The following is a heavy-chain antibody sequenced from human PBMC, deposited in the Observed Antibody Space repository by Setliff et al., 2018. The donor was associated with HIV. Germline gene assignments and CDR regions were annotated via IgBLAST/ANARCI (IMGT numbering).Heavy chain of an antibody. CDR2: IYTSGKT. CDR3: ARAAYSGTYLWEPATDL. V-gene: IGHV4-61*09. D-gene: IGHD1-26*01. J-gene: IGHJ2*01. CDR1: GDSITRGSYY. Sequence: KTSETLSLTCTVSGDSITRGSYYWSWIRQPAGKGPEWIGHIYTSGKTHYSPSLKSRTTISADTSKNQLSLNLSSVTAADTAVYYCARAAYSGTYLWEPATDLWGRGTLVTVSS.